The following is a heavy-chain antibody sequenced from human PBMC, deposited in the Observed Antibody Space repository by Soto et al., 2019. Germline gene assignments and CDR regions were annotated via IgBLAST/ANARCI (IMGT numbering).Heavy chain of an antibody. CDR2: MNPNSGDT. CDR1: RYTFTSYD. J-gene: IGHJ4*02. D-gene: IGHD2-21*02. V-gene: IGHV1-8*01. CDR3: ARWYGGNSGDY. Sequence: QVQLVQYGAEVKKPGASVKVSCRASRYTFTSYDITWVRQASGQGPEWMGWMNPNSGDTHYAQTFQGRVTMTRNTSISTAYMELSSLRSEDTAMYYCARWYGGNSGDYWGQGTLVTVSS.